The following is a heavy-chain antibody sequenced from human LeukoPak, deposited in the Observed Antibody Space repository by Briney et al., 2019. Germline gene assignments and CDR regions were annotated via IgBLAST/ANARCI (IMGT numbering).Heavy chain of an antibody. CDR3: ARVLHKRNYDSSVYYGY. Sequence: GGSLRLSCAASGFTFSSYSMNWVRQAPGKGLEWVSYISSSSSTIYYADSVKGRFTISRDNAKSSLYLQMNSLRAGDTAVYYCARVLHKRNYDSSVYYGYWGQGTLVTVSS. D-gene: IGHD3-22*01. CDR2: ISSSSSTI. V-gene: IGHV3-48*01. J-gene: IGHJ4*02. CDR1: GFTFSSYS.